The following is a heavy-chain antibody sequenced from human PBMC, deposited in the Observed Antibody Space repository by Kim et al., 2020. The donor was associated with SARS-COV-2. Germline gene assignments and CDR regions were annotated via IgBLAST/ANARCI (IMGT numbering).Heavy chain of an antibody. J-gene: IGHJ6*02. D-gene: IGHD6-19*01. V-gene: IGHV3-30*02. CDR3: AKGRSGSGAQVGYYGMDV. Sequence: KGRFTISRDNSKNTLYLQMNSLRAEDAAVHYCAKGRSGSGAQVGYYGMDVWGQGTTVTVSS.